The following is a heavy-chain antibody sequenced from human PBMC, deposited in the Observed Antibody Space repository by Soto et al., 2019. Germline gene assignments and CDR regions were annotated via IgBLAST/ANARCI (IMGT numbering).Heavy chain of an antibody. Sequence: PSETLSLTCAVYGGSFSGYYWSWIRQPPGKGLEWIGEINHSGSTNYNPSLKSRVTISVDTSKNQFSLKLSSVTAADTAVYYCARGQGGDSRSDPWGQGTLVTVSS. D-gene: IGHD2-21*02. CDR1: GGSFSGYY. CDR3: ARGQGGDSRSDP. J-gene: IGHJ5*02. CDR2: INHSGST. V-gene: IGHV4-34*01.